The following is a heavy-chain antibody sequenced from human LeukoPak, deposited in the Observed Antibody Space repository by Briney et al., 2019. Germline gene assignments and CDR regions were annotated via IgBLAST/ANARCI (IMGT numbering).Heavy chain of an antibody. D-gene: IGHD4-17*01. V-gene: IGHV4-34*01. CDR2: INHSGST. CDR1: GGSFSGYY. CDR3: ASHTVTTNAPDY. Sequence: PSETLSLTCAVYGGSFSGYYWSWIRQPPGKGLEWIGEINHSGSTNYNPSLKSRVTISVDTSKNQFSLKLSSVTAADTAVYYCASHTVTTNAPDYWGQGTLVTVSS. J-gene: IGHJ4*02.